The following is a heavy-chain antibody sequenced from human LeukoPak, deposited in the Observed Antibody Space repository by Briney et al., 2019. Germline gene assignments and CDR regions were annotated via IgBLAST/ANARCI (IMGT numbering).Heavy chain of an antibody. CDR2: IKQDGSEK. CDR3: ARDGGSYPRGEFDY. D-gene: IGHD1-26*01. CDR1: GSTFSSYW. J-gene: IGHJ4*02. Sequence: QAGGSLRLSCAASGSTFSSYWMSWVRQAPGKGLEWVANIKQDGSEKYYVDSVKGRFTISRDNAKNSLYLQMNSLRAEDTAVYYCARDGGSYPRGEFDYWGQGTLVTVSS. V-gene: IGHV3-7*01.